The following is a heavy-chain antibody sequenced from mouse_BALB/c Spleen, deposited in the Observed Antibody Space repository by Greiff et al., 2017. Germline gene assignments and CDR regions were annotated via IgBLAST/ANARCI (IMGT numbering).Heavy chain of an antibody. CDR3: ARQGTTRAMDY. V-gene: IGHV5-6*01. CDR2: ISSGGSYN. CDR1: GFTFSSYG. Sequence: EVQRVESGGDLVKPGGSLKLSCAASGFTFSSYGMSWVRQTPDKRLVWVATISSGGSYNYYPDSVKGRFTISRDNAKNTLYLQRSSLKSEDTALYYCARQGTTRAMDYWGQGTSVTVSS. J-gene: IGHJ4*01. D-gene: IGHD1-1*01.